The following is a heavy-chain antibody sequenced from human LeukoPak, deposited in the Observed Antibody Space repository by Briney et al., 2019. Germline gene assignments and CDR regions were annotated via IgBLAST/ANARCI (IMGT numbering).Heavy chain of an antibody. CDR2: IYYSGST. V-gene: IGHV4-59*01. CDR1: GGSIRNYY. Sequence: PSETLSLTCTVSGGSIRNYYWSWIRQPPGKGLEWIGYIYYSGSTNYNPSLKSRVTISVDTSKNQFSLKLSSVTAADTAVYYCARVRYSSSWYGIYYYYGMDVWGQGTTVTVSS. J-gene: IGHJ6*02. CDR3: ARVRYSSSWYGIYYYYGMDV. D-gene: IGHD6-13*01.